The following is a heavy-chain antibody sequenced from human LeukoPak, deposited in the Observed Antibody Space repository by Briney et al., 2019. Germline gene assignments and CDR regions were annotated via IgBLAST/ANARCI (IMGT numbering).Heavy chain of an antibody. CDR3: ARNRRVAAIRNHYNWFDP. D-gene: IGHD2-15*01. CDR1: GYTFTSYY. J-gene: IGHJ5*02. Sequence: ASVKVSCKASGYTFTSYYMHWVRQAPGQGLEWMGIINPSGGSTSYAQKFQGRVTMTRDMSTSTVYMELSSLRSEDTAVYYCARNRRVAAIRNHYNWFDPWGQGTLVTVSS. V-gene: IGHV1-46*01. CDR2: INPSGGST.